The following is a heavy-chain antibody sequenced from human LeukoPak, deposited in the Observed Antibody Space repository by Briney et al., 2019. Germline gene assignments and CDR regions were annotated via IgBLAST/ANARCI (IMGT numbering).Heavy chain of an antibody. D-gene: IGHD6-13*01. V-gene: IGHV3-23*01. CDR1: GFTFSSYA. CDR3: ANFRQLVFQGGY. CDR2: ISGSGGST. Sequence: GGSLRLSCAASGFTFSSYAMSWVPQAPGKGLEWASSISGSGGSTYYADSVKGRFTISRYNSKNTLYLQMNSLRAEDTAVYYCANFRQLVFQGGYWGPGTLVTVSS. J-gene: IGHJ4*02.